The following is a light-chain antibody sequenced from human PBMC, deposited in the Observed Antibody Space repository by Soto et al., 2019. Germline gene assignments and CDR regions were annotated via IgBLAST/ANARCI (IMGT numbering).Light chain of an antibody. CDR1: QSISGF. CDR3: QQTYSTPWT. J-gene: IGKJ1*01. Sequence: DIQMTQSPSSLSASVGDRVTITCRASQSISGFLNWYQQKPGKAPNLLIYVASSLQSGVPSRFSGSGSGTNFTLTISSLQPEDFATYYCQQTYSTPWTFGQGTEVDIK. CDR2: VAS. V-gene: IGKV1-39*01.